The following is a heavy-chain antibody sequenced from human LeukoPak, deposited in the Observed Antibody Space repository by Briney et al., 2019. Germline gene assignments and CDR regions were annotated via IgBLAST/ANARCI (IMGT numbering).Heavy chain of an antibody. CDR3: AKSQSHFVVVVAAITPDY. D-gene: IGHD2-15*01. Sequence: GGSLRLSCAASGFTVSSYAMGWVRQAPGKGLEWVSSIGGSGGGTYYADSVKGRFTISRDNSKNTLYLQMNSLRAEDTAVYYCAKSQSHFVVVVAAITPDYWGQGTLVTVSS. CDR1: GFTVSSYA. J-gene: IGHJ4*02. CDR2: IGGSGGGT. V-gene: IGHV3-23*01.